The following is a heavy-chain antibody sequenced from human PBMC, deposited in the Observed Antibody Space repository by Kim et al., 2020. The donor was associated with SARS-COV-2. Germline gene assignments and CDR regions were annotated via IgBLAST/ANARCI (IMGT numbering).Heavy chain of an antibody. D-gene: IGHD6-13*01. J-gene: IGHJ4*02. V-gene: IGHV6-1*01. Sequence: YAASVKSRITSNPDTSKNQCSLQLNSVTPADTAVYYCARARRGSSWGIDYWGQGTLVTVSS. CDR3: ARARRGSSWGIDY.